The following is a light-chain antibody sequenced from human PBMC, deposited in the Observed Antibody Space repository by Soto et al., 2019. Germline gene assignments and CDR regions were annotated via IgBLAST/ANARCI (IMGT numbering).Light chain of an antibody. J-gene: IGLJ1*01. CDR2: SNR. CDR3: QSYDSSLSGYV. V-gene: IGLV1-40*01. CDR1: GSNIGAGYD. Sequence: QSVVTQPPSVSGAPGQRVTISCTGSGSNIGAGYDVHWYQHLPGTAPKLLIYSNRNRPSGVPDRFSGSKSGTSASLAITGLQDEDEADYYCQSYDSSLSGYVFGTGTKLTVL.